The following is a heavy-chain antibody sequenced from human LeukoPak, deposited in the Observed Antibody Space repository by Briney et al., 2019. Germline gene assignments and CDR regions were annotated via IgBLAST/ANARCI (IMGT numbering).Heavy chain of an antibody. V-gene: IGHV3-23*01. J-gene: IGHJ4*02. CDR3: ARDRWHDGFDY. D-gene: IGHD1-1*01. CDR1: GFTFSTYA. Sequence: GGSLRLSCAASGFTFSTYAMSWVRQAPGKGLEWVSGISDSGGSTYNADSVKGRFTISRDNSKNTLYLQMNSLRGEDTAVYYCARDRWHDGFDYWGQGTLVTVSS. CDR2: ISDSGGST.